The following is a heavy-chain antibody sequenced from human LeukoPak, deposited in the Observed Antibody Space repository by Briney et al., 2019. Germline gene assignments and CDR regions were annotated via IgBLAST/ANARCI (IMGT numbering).Heavy chain of an antibody. Sequence: SETLSLTCTVSGGSISGGYWSWIRQPPGRGLEWIGYVYTSGSTNYNPSLKSRVTISVDTSKNQFSLKLSSVTAADTAVYYCARAYRHAFDIWGQGTMVTVSS. CDR1: GGSISGGY. J-gene: IGHJ3*02. D-gene: IGHD2-2*02. V-gene: IGHV4-4*09. CDR3: ARAYRHAFDI. CDR2: VYTSGST.